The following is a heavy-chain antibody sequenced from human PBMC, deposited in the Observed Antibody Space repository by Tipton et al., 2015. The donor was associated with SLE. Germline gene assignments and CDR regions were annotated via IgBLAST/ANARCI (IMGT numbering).Heavy chain of an antibody. CDR1: GASINSNY. CDR2: LYTSGTT. V-gene: IGHV4-4*08. CDR3: ARVGLITPDAFDI. Sequence: TLSLTCTVSGASINSNYWTWIRQPPGKGLEWIGYLYTSGTTKYNPSPQSRVTISVDTPKNQFSLKLNSVTAADTAVYYCARVGLITPDAFDIWGEGTMVTVSS. J-gene: IGHJ3*02. D-gene: IGHD5-24*01.